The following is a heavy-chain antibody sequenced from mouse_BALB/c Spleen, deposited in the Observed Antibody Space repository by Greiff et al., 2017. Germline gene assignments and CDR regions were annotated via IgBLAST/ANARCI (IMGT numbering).Heavy chain of an antibody. V-gene: IGHV5-4*02. CDR2: ISDGGSYT. D-gene: IGHD2-14*01. CDR3: ARGGGYDEGAAMDY. CDR1: GFTFSDYY. J-gene: IGHJ4*01. Sequence: VQLKESGGGLVKPGGSLKLSCAASGFTFSDYYMYWVRQTPEKRLEWVATISDGGSYTYYPDSVKGRFTISRDNAKNNLYLQMSSLKSEDTAMYYCARGGGYDEGAAMDYWGQGTSVTVSS.